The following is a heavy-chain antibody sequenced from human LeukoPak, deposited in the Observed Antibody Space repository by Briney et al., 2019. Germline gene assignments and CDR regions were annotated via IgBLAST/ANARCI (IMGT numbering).Heavy chain of an antibody. D-gene: IGHD3-22*01. CDR1: GGSFSGYY. V-gene: IGHV4-34*01. J-gene: IGHJ5*02. Sequence: SETLSLTCAVYGGSFSGYYWSSIRQPPGKGLDWIGEINHSGSTNYNPSLKSRVTISVDTSKNQFSLKLSSVTAADTAVYYCARLTMIQFDPWGQGTLVTVSS. CDR3: ARLTMIQFDP. CDR2: INHSGST.